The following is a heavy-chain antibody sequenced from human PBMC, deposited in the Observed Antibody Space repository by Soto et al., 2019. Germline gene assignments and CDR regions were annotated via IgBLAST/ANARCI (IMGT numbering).Heavy chain of an antibody. D-gene: IGHD4-17*01. V-gene: IGHV3-33*01. CDR3: ARGRGGSYGGNSAHFDI. J-gene: IGHJ3*02. CDR2: IWYDGSKK. Sequence: QVQLVESGGGVVQPGTSLRLSCEASGFTFSGFGMHWVRQAPGKGLAWVAGIWYDGSKKYYADCVKGRFTISRDNSKNALYLQMNSLRAEDTAVYYCARGRGGSYGGNSAHFDIWGQGTLVTVSS. CDR1: GFTFSGFG.